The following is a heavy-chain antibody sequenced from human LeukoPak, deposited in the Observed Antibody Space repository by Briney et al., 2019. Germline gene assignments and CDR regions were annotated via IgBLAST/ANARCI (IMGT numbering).Heavy chain of an antibody. D-gene: IGHD3-22*01. CDR3: ARDPSGSSGYYEDGDYYYMDV. J-gene: IGHJ6*03. V-gene: IGHV3-30*03. Sequence: PGGSLRLSCAASGFLFSTYNMHWVRHSPGKGLEWLAIISYDGSTQYYADSVRGRFAISRDNSKNTLFLQMNSLRAEDTAVYYCARDPSGSSGYYEDGDYYYMDVWGKGTTVTISS. CDR1: GFLFSTYN. CDR2: ISYDGSTQ.